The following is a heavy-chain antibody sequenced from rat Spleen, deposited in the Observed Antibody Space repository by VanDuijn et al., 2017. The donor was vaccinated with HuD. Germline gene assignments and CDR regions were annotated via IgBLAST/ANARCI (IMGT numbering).Heavy chain of an antibody. CDR3: TRANWAPDY. CDR2: IWGDGST. CDR1: GFSLTNYG. Sequence: QVQLKESGPGLVQPSQTLSLTCTVSGFSLTNYGVSWVRQPPGEGLEWMGIIWGDGSTNYNSALKSRLSISRDTSKSQGFLKMNSLQTEDTAIYFCTRANWAPDYWGQGVMVTVSS. V-gene: IGHV2-13*01. D-gene: IGHD5-1*01. J-gene: IGHJ2*01.